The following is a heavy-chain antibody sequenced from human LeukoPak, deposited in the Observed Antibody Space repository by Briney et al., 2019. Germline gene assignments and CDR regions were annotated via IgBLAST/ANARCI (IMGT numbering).Heavy chain of an antibody. Sequence: GGSLRPSCAASGFTFSSDSMNWVRQAPGKGLEWVSSISSSSSYIYYADSVKGRFTISRDNAKNSLYLQMNSLRAEDKAVYYCARLRFYGFDPWGQGTLVTVSS. V-gene: IGHV3-21*01. D-gene: IGHD3-3*01. CDR1: GFTFSSDS. CDR2: ISSSSSYI. J-gene: IGHJ5*02. CDR3: ARLRFYGFDP.